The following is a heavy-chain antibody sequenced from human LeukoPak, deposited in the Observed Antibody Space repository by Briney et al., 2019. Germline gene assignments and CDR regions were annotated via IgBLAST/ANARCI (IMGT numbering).Heavy chain of an antibody. J-gene: IGHJ4*02. D-gene: IGHD2-21*01. CDR1: GFSLSTSGMC. CDR3: ARIAAGDSSEIDY. V-gene: IGHV2-70*11. CDR2: IDWDDDK. Sequence: SGPALVKPTQTLTLTCTFSGFSLSTSGMCVSWIRQPPGKALEWLARIDWDDDKYYSTSPKTRLTISKDTSKNQVVLTMTNMDPVDTATYYCARIAAGDSSEIDYWGQGTLVTVSS.